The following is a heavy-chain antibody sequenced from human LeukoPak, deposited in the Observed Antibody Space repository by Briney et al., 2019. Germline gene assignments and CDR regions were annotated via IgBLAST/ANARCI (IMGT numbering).Heavy chain of an antibody. CDR2: ISTTGNTR. CDR3: ARDVAAAASHVDY. D-gene: IGHD2-15*01. V-gene: IGHV3-48*03. Sequence: GGSLRLSXAASGFTFSSCEMNWVRQTPGKGLEWVSYISTTGNTRYYADSVEGRCTVSRDNAKNSLYLQMNSLRAEDTAVYYCARDVAAAASHVDYWGQGTLVTVSS. J-gene: IGHJ4*02. CDR1: GFTFSSCE.